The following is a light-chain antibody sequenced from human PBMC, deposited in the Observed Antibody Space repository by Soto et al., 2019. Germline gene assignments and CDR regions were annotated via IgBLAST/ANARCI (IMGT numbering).Light chain of an antibody. CDR1: TGAVTSAHY. J-gene: IGLJ1*01. V-gene: IGLV7-46*01. Sequence: QAVVTQEPSLTVSPGGTVTLTCGSSTGAVTSAHYPYWFQQKPGQAPRTLIYDTTNKHSWTPARFSGSLLGGKAALTLSGAQPEDEAEYYCLLSYSDEKVFGTGTKSPS. CDR3: LLSYSDEKV. CDR2: DTT.